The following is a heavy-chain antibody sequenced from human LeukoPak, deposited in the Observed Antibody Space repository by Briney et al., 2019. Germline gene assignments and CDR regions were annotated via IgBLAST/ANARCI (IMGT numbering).Heavy chain of an antibody. CDR2: IIPIFGIA. J-gene: IGHJ1*01. V-gene: IGHV1-69*04. Sequence: SVKVSCKASGGTFSSYAISWVRQAPGQGLEWMGRIIPIFGIANYAQKFQGRVTITADKSTSTAYMELSSLRSEDTAVYYCARDYVEMATIFPGYFQHWGQGTLVTVSS. D-gene: IGHD5-24*01. CDR3: ARDYVEMATIFPGYFQH. CDR1: GGTFSSYA.